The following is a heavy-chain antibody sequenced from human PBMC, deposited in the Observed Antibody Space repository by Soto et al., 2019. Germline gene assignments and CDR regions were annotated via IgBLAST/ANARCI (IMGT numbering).Heavy chain of an antibody. Sequence: PSETLSLTCAVSGGSISSGGYSWSWIRQPPGKGLEWIGYIYYSGSTYYNPSLKSRVTISVDTSKNQFSLKLSSVTAADTAVYYCAREAAGILNWFDPWGQGTLVTVSS. D-gene: IGHD6-25*01. CDR2: IYYSGST. V-gene: IGHV4-31*11. CDR3: AREAAGILNWFDP. CDR1: GGSISSGGYS. J-gene: IGHJ5*02.